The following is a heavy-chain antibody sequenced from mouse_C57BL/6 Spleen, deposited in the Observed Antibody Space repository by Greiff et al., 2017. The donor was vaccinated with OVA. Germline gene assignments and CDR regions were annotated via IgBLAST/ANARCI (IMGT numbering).Heavy chain of an antibody. V-gene: IGHV1-76*01. CDR3: ARPHLLGGYYFDY. CDR1: GYTFTDYY. Sequence: QVQLQQSGAELVRPGASVKLSCKASGYTFTDYYINWVKQRPGQGLEWIARIYPGSGNTYYNEKFKGKATLTAEKSSSTAYMQLSSLTSEDSAVYFCARPHLLGGYYFDYWGQGTTLTLSS. D-gene: IGHD2-1*01. J-gene: IGHJ2*01. CDR2: IYPGSGNT.